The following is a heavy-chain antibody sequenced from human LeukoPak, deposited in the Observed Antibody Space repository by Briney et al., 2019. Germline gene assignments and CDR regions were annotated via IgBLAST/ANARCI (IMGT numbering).Heavy chain of an antibody. V-gene: IGHV4-4*07. CDR3: AGTPGYCSSTSCAIDP. J-gene: IGHJ5*02. CDR1: GGSISSYY. Sequence: SETLSLTCTVSGGSISSYYWSWIRQPAGKGLEWIGRIYTSGSTNYNPSLKSRVIMSVDTSKNQFSLKLSSVTAADTAVYYCAGTPGYCSSTSCAIDPWGQGTLVTVSS. CDR2: IYTSGST. D-gene: IGHD2-2*01.